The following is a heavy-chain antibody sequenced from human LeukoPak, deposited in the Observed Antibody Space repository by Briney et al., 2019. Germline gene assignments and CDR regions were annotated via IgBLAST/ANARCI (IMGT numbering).Heavy chain of an antibody. J-gene: IGHJ4*02. CDR3: ARAHVVRGVIIVDY. D-gene: IGHD3-10*01. CDR2: ISAYNGNT. Sequence: ASVKVSCKASGYTFTSYGISWVRQAPGQGLAWMGWISAYNGNTNYAQKLQGRVTMTTDTSTSTAYMELRSLRSDDTTVYYCARAHVVRGVIIVDYWGQGTLVTVSS. V-gene: IGHV1-18*01. CDR1: GYTFTSYG.